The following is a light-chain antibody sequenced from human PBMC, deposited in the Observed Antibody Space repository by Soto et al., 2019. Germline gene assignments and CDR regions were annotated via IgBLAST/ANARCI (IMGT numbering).Light chain of an antibody. CDR3: QQYGSSPT. CDR2: GAS. V-gene: IGKV3-20*01. CDR1: QSVHNF. J-gene: IGKJ1*01. Sequence: EIVLTQSPATLSLSPGERAALSCKASQSVHNFLAWYQQKPGQAPRLLIYGASTRAAGIPARFSGSGSGTDFTLTISRLEPEDFAVYYCQQYGSSPTFGQGTKVDIK.